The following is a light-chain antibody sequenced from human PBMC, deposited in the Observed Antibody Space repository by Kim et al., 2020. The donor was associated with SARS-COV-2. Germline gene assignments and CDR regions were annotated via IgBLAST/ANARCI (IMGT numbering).Light chain of an antibody. CDR1: RGNIATNY. CDR2: EDY. V-gene: IGLV6-57*03. J-gene: IGLJ2*01. Sequence: GKNVTISCARSRGNIATNYVQWYQQRPGSAPTTVIFEDYRRPSGVPDRFSGSVDSSSSSASLTISGLRPEDEADYYCQSFDSNTVVFGGGTQLTVL. CDR3: QSFDSNTVV.